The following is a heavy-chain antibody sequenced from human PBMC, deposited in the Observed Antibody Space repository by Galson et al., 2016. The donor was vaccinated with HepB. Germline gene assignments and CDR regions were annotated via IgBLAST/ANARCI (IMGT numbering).Heavy chain of an antibody. CDR1: GFTFGDYS. CDR3: AREAGGSDFHFDF. J-gene: IGHJ4*02. V-gene: IGHV3-48*01. CDR2: ISLSSSTI. D-gene: IGHD2-21*01. Sequence: SLRLSCAASGFTFGDYSMHWVRQAPGKGLEWLSYISLSSSTIYYADSVKGRFTVSRDNSKNTVYLQMTSLRAEDTAVYYRAREAGGSDFHFDFWGQGTLVTVSS.